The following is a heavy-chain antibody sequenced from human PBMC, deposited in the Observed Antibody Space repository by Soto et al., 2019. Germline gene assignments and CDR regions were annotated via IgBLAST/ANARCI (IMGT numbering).Heavy chain of an antibody. Sequence: SETLSLTCTVSGGSVSSGSYYWSWIRQPPGKGLEWIGYIYYSGSTNYNPSLKSRVTISVDTSKNQFSLKLSSVTAADTAVYYCARVRDGTTIWFDPWGQGTLVTVSS. CDR2: IYYSGST. V-gene: IGHV4-61*01. CDR3: ARVRDGTTIWFDP. D-gene: IGHD4-4*01. CDR1: GGSVSSGSYY. J-gene: IGHJ5*02.